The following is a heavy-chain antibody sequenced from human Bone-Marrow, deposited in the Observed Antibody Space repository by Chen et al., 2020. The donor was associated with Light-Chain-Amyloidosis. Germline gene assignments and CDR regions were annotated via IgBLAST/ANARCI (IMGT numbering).Heavy chain of an antibody. J-gene: IGHJ5*02. CDR2: IKQDESEK. CDR3: ARDRVTASGYYDS. D-gene: IGHD3-16*01. Sequence: EVQLVESGGGLVQPGGSLTLSCVVSGFSIKDYWMTWVRQAPGRGLEWVANIKQDESEKYYVDSVKGRFTISRDNTENSVYLQMNCLRAEDTALYYCARDRVTASGYYDSWGRGALVTVS. CDR1: GFSIKDYW. V-gene: IGHV3-7*01.